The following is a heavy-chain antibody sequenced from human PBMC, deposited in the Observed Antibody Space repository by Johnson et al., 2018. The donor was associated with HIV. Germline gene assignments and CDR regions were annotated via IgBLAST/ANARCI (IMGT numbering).Heavy chain of an antibody. CDR3: ARSQVAATSEGAFDI. CDR2: IKQDGSEK. J-gene: IGHJ3*02. Sequence: VQLVESGGGLVQPGGSLRLSCEASGFTFSSYWMSWVRQAPGKGLEWVANIKQDGSEKYYVDSVKGRFTISRDNAKNSLYLQMNSLRAEDTAVYYCARSQVAATSEGAFDIWGQGTMVTVSS. CDR1: GFTFSSYW. V-gene: IGHV3-7*01. D-gene: IGHD2-15*01.